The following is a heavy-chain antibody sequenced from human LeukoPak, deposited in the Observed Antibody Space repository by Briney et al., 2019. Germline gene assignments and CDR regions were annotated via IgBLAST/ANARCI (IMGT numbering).Heavy chain of an antibody. CDR3: ARTYSSSCYAFDI. CDR1: GGSISSYY. J-gene: IGHJ3*02. D-gene: IGHD6-13*01. V-gene: IGHV4-59*12. CDR2: IYYSGST. Sequence: SETLSLTCTVSGGSISSYYWSWIRQPPGKGLEWIGYIYYSGSTNYNPSLKSRVTISVDRSKNQFSLKLSSVTAADTAVYYCARTYSSSCYAFDIWGQGTMVTVSS.